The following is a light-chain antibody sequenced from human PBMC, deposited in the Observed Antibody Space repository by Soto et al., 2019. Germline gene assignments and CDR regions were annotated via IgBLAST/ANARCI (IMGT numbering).Light chain of an antibody. J-gene: IGKJ1*01. CDR1: QSLSSTY. CDR2: GAS. Sequence: EIVLTQSPGTLSLSPGERATLSCRSSQSLSSTYLAWYQQKPGQAPRLLIYGASNRATDIPDRFSGSWSGTDFTLTINRLETEDFAVYYWQQYGSSPLTFGQGTKVEIK. V-gene: IGKV3-20*01. CDR3: QQYGSSPLT.